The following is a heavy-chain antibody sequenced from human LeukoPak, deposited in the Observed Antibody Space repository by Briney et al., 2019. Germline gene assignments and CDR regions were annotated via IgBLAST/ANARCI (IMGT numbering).Heavy chain of an antibody. D-gene: IGHD2-8*01. V-gene: IGHV3-21*01. CDR3: ARDGYCTNGVCYGWFDP. CDR2: ISSSSSYI. CDR1: GFTFSSYS. J-gene: IGHJ5*02. Sequence: GGSLRLSCVASGFTFSSYSMNWVRQAPGKGLEWVSSISSSSSYIYYADSVKGRFTISRDNAKNSLYLQMNSLRAEDTAVYYCARDGYCTNGVCYGWFDPWGQGTLVTVSS.